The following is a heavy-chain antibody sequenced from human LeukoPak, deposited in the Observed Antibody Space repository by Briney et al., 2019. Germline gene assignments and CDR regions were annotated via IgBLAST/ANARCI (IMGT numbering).Heavy chain of an antibody. CDR2: INPSGGST. V-gene: IGHV1-46*01. D-gene: IGHD4-11*01. CDR1: GYTFTSYY. CDR3: ARWTTTYLDY. Sequence: ASVKVSCKASGYTFTSYYMHWVRQAPGQGLEWMGIINPSGGSTSYAQKFQGRVTMTTDTSTITVYMELSSLRSGDTAVYYCARWTTTYLDYWGQGTLVTVSS. J-gene: IGHJ4*02.